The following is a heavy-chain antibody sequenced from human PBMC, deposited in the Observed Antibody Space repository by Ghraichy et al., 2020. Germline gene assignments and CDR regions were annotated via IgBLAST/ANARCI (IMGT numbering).Heavy chain of an antibody. CDR2: ISGGGYLT. CDR3: AKDGHPSAEQLPIDY. Sequence: GALRLSCAASGFTFSSYAMSWVRQAPGKGLGWVSTISGGGYLTYYADSVKGRFTISRDNSKNTLYLQMNSLRADDTGVYYCAKDGHPSAEQLPIDYWGQGTLVTVSS. V-gene: IGHV3-23*01. CDR1: GFTFSSYA. J-gene: IGHJ4*02. D-gene: IGHD6-6*01.